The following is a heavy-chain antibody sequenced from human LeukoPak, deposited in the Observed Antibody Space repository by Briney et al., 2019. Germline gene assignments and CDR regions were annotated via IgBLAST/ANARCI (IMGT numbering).Heavy chain of an antibody. CDR1: GHTLSIYD. Sequence: LAGGSLRLSCAASGHTLSIYDMHWVRQSTGKGLEWVSGIDTTGDSYYADSLKGRFTVSRQDAKDSVFLQMNSLRVGDTAIYYCVRGDPWGRFFDLWGRGTLVTVSS. V-gene: IGHV3-13*01. CDR2: IDTTGDS. CDR3: VRGDPWGRFFDL. D-gene: IGHD3-3*01. J-gene: IGHJ2*01.